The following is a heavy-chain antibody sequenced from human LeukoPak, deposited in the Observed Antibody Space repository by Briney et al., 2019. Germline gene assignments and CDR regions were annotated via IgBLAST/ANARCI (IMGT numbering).Heavy chain of an antibody. CDR3: GRDPDSSSWGYAFDI. CDR2: IYNSGNT. J-gene: IGHJ3*02. D-gene: IGHD6-13*01. Sequence: PSETLSLTCTVSGGSISSDYWSWFRQPAGEGRGGSGRIYNSGNTNYNPSLKSRVTMSVDTSKNQLSLKLSSVTAADTAMYYCGRDPDSSSWGYAFDIWGQGTMVTVSS. CDR1: GGSISSDY. V-gene: IGHV4-4*07.